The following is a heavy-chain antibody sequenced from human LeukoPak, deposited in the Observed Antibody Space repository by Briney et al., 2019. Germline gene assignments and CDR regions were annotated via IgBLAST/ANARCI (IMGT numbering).Heavy chain of an antibody. CDR2: ISGGTTST. D-gene: IGHD1-1*01. V-gene: IGHV3-23*01. J-gene: IGHJ4*02. CDR3: AKDVKTMTDLDS. CDR1: GFTFSSYA. Sequence: PGGSLRLSCAASGFTFSSYAMSLVPHPPGNGLEWFSVISGGTTSTYYADSVKGRFTISRDNSKNILYLQMNSLRAEDTAVYYCAKDVKTMTDLDSWGQGTLVTVSS.